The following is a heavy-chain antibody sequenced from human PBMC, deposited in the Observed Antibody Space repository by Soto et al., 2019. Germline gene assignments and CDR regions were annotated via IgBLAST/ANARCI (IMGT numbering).Heavy chain of an antibody. V-gene: IGHV3-30-3*01. D-gene: IGHD6-13*01. CDR3: ARDGSRVSIYGMDV. CDR1: GFTFSSYA. Sequence: QVQLVESGGGVVQPGRSLRLSCAASGFTFSSYAMHWVRQAPGKGLEWVAVISYDGSNKYYADSVKGRFTISRDNSKNTLYLKMNSLRAEDTAVYYCARDGSRVSIYGMDVWGQGTTVTVSS. J-gene: IGHJ6*02. CDR2: ISYDGSNK.